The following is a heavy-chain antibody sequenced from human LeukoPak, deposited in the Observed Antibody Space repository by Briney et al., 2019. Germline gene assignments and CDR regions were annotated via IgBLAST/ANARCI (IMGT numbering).Heavy chain of an antibody. CDR1: GFTFSSYG. Sequence: GGSLRLSCAASGFTFSSYGMHWVRQAPGKGLEWVAVISYDGSNKYYADSVKGRFTISRDNSKNTLYLQMNSLRAEDTAVYYCAKDRAYYYDSSGYYRAYYGMDVWGQGTTVTVSS. CDR2: ISYDGSNK. D-gene: IGHD3-22*01. V-gene: IGHV3-30*18. J-gene: IGHJ6*02. CDR3: AKDRAYYYDSSGYYRAYYGMDV.